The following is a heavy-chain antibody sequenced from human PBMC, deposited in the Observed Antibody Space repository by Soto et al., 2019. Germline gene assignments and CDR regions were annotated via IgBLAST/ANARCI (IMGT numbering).Heavy chain of an antibody. V-gene: IGHV4-34*01. J-gene: IGHJ3*02. CDR1: GGSFSGYY. CDR2: INHSGST. CDR3: ATPGSSSSSDAFAI. D-gene: IGHD6-6*01. Sequence: SETLSLTCAVYGGSFSGYYWSWIRQPPGKGLEWIGEINHSGSTNYNPSLRSRVTISVDTSKNQFSLKLSSVTAADTAVYYCATPGSSSSSDAFAIWGQGTMVTVS.